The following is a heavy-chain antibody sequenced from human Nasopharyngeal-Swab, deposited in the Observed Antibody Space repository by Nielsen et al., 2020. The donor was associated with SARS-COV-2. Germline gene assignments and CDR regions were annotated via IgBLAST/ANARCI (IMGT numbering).Heavy chain of an antibody. V-gene: IGHV4-34*01. CDR1: GGSFSGSH. Sequence: GSLRLSCAVYGGSFSGSHWSWIRQPPGKGLEWIGEINHSGSTKYNPSLKSRVTISVDTSKNQFSLKLSSVTAADTAVYYCARDGLDYDFWSAYFMDVWGQGTTVTVSS. D-gene: IGHD3-3*01. CDR2: INHSGST. CDR3: ARDGLDYDFWSAYFMDV. J-gene: IGHJ6*02.